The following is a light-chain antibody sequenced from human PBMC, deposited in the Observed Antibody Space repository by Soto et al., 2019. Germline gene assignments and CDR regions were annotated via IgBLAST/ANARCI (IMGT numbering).Light chain of an antibody. CDR2: EVT. CDR3: VSYATSTTLYV. Sequence: QSVLTQPASVSGSPGQSITISCTGTSSDVGGYNSVSWYQQHPGKAPKLMIYEVTSRPSGVSNRFSGSKSGNTASLTISGLQAEDEADYYCVSYATSTTLYVFGSGTKVTV. V-gene: IGLV2-14*01. J-gene: IGLJ1*01. CDR1: SSDVGGYNS.